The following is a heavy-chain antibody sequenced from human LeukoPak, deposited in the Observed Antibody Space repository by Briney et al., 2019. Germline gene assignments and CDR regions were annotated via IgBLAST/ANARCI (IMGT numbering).Heavy chain of an antibody. Sequence: RASVKVSCKASGCTFTGYYMHWVRQAPGQGLEWMGWINPNSGGTNYAQKFQGRVTMTRDTSISTAYMELSRLRSDDTAVYYCAKYYYGSGSYPTWGQGTLVTVSS. CDR2: INPNSGGT. CDR3: AKYYYGSGSYPT. CDR1: GCTFTGYY. V-gene: IGHV1-2*02. J-gene: IGHJ4*02. D-gene: IGHD3-10*01.